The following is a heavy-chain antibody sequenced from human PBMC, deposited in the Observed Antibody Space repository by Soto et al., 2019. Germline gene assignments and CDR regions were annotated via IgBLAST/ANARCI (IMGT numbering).Heavy chain of an antibody. CDR3: ARAGIQLATVTYFDY. Sequence: SETLSLTCTVFGGSISSGGYYWSWIRQHPGKGLEWIGYIYYSGSTYYNPSLKSRVTILVDTSYNQFSLKVSSVTAADTAVYYCARAGIQLATVTYFDYWGQGTPVTVSS. CDR2: IYYSGST. V-gene: IGHV4-31*03. D-gene: IGHD4-4*01. CDR1: GGSISSGGYY. J-gene: IGHJ4*02.